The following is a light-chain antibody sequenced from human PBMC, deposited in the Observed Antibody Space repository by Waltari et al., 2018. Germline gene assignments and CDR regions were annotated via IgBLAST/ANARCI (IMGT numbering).Light chain of an antibody. V-gene: IGKV1-33*01. J-gene: IGKJ4*01. CDR3: QQCSTLPFT. Sequence: DVQMTQSLSSLSASVGDRITITCQATRDIDTYLNWYQHKPGKAPKLLIYDADTLQRGVPSRFSGSGSGTHFSFTINNLQPDDFATYYCQQCSTLPFTFGGGT. CDR2: DAD. CDR1: RDIDTY.